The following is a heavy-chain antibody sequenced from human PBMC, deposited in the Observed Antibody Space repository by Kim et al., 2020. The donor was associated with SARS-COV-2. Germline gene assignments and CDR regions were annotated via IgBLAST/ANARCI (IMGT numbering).Heavy chain of an antibody. CDR3: ASTSHMVTYQN. CDR2: VYYSGST. D-gene: IGHD2-21*02. CDR1: GGSISSSTYY. J-gene: IGHJ4*02. Sequence: SETLSLTCTVSGGSISSSTYYWGWIRQPPGKGLEWIGTVYYSGSTYYNPSLKSRVTISVDTSKSQFSLRLSSVTAADTAVYYCASTSHMVTYQNWGQGTLVTVSS. V-gene: IGHV4-39*01.